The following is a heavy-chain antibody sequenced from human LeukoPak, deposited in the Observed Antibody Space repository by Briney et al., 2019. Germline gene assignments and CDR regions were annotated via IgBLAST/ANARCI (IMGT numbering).Heavy chain of an antibody. CDR1: GYTFTSYG. Sequence: ASVKVSCTASGYTFTSYGISWVRQAPGQGLEWMGWISAYNGNTNYAQKLQGRVTMTTDTSTSTAYMELRSLRSDDTAVYYCARGYLDCSGGSCYLLLDYWGQGTLVTVSS. CDR2: ISAYNGNT. CDR3: ARGYLDCSGGSCYLLLDY. D-gene: IGHD2-15*01. V-gene: IGHV1-18*01. J-gene: IGHJ4*02.